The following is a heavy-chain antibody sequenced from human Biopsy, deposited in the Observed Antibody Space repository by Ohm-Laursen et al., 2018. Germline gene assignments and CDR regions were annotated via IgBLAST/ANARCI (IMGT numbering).Heavy chain of an antibody. CDR1: GYSISSGYY. V-gene: IGHV4-38-2*01. CDR3: ARGQALKPFDY. Sequence: PSETLSLTCAVSGYSISSGYYWGWIRQPPGKGLEWIGSIYHSGSTYYNPSLKSRVTISVDTSKNQFSLKLSSVTAADTAGYYCARGQALKPFDYWGQGTLVTVSS. J-gene: IGHJ4*02. CDR2: IYHSGST.